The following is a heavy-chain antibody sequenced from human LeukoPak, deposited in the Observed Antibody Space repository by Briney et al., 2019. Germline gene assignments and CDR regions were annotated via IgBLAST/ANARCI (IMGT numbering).Heavy chain of an antibody. CDR1: GYTFTSYD. CDR3: ARASVLTPPYYYYYMDV. Sequence: ASVKVSCKASGYTFTSYDINWVRQAPGQGLEWMGWINPNSGGTNYAQKFQGRVTMTRDTSISTAYMELSRLRSDDTAVYYCARASVLTPPYYYYYMDVWGKGTTVTISS. V-gene: IGHV1-2*02. J-gene: IGHJ6*03. CDR2: INPNSGGT. D-gene: IGHD3-9*01.